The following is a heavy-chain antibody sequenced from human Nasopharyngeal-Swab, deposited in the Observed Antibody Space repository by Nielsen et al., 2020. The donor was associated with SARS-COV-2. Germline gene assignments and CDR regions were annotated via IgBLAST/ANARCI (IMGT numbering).Heavy chain of an antibody. D-gene: IGHD2-15*01. Sequence: GESLEISCKGSGYSFTSYWISWVRQMPGKGLEWMGRTDPSDSYTNYSPSFQGHVTISADKSISTAYLQWSSLKASDTAMYYCARRAYCSGGSCYSPYYYYMDVWGKGTTVTVSS. CDR1: GYSFTSYW. V-gene: IGHV5-10-1*01. CDR3: ARRAYCSGGSCYSPYYYYMDV. J-gene: IGHJ6*03. CDR2: TDPSDSYT.